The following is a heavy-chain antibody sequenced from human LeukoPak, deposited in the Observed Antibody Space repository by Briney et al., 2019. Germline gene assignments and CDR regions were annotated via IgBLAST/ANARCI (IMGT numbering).Heavy chain of an antibody. Sequence: SETLSLTCTVSGDSFISSPYYWAWIRQPPGKGLEWIGSFYYGESPNYNPSLWSRATISADTPNNQLSLRLSSVTAADTAVYYCARDQPPENAFDIWGQGTMVAVSS. CDR3: ARDQPPENAFDI. CDR1: GDSFISSPYY. CDR2: FYYGESP. J-gene: IGHJ3*02. D-gene: IGHD1-14*01. V-gene: IGHV4-39*07.